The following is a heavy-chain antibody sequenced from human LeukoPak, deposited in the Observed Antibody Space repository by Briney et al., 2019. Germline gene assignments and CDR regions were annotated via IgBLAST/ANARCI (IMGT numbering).Heavy chain of an antibody. V-gene: IGHV3-23*01. CDR1: GFTFSSYA. Sequence: GGSLRLSCAASGFTFSSYAMSWVRQAPGKGLEWVSAISGSGGSTYYADSVEGRFTISRDNSKNTLYLQMNSLRAEETAVYYCAKAEANSFFGDYWGQGTLVTVSS. CDR3: AKAEANSFFGDY. J-gene: IGHJ4*02. CDR2: ISGSGGST. D-gene: IGHD3-3*01.